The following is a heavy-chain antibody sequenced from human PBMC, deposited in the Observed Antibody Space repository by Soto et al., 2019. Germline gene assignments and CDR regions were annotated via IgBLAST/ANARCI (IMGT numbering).Heavy chain of an antibody. CDR3: AKDQGSGFDY. V-gene: IGHV3-30*18. D-gene: IGHD1-26*01. J-gene: IGHJ4*02. Sequence: LRLSCAASGFTFSSYGMHWVRQAPGKGLEWVAVISYDGSNKYYADSVKGRFTISRDNSKNTLYLQMNSLRAEDTAVYYCAKDQGSGFDYWGQGTLVTVSS. CDR1: GFTFSSYG. CDR2: ISYDGSNK.